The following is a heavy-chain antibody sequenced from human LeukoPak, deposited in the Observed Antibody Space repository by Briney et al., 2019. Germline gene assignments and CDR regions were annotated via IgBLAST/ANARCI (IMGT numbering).Heavy chain of an antibody. Sequence: PGRSLRLSCAASGFTFSSYGMHWVRQAPGKGLEWVAVMWYDGHNENYGDAVKGRFTISRDNSKNTLYLQMNSLRAEDTAVYYCARDGTVPAAIGAFDIWGQGTMVTVSS. D-gene: IGHD2-2*01. CDR1: GFTFSSYG. CDR2: MWYDGHNE. J-gene: IGHJ3*02. V-gene: IGHV3-33*01. CDR3: ARDGTVPAAIGAFDI.